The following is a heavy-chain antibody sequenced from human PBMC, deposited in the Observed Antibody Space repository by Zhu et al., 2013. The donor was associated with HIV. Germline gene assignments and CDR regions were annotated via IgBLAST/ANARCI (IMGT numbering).Heavy chain of an antibody. CDR2: INPNTGGT. Sequence: QVQLVQSGAEVKRPGASVKVSCKASGYTFASYDIAWVRQATGQGLEWMGWINPNTGGTKYAQTFQGRVTMTRDTSISTTYMEVSRLRSDDTAVYYCGRDRGDSSGYYSPNYFGMDVWGQGTTVTVSS. CDR1: GYTFASYD. D-gene: IGHD3-22*01. CDR3: GRDRGDSSGYYSPNYFGMDV. J-gene: IGHJ6*02. V-gene: IGHV1-2*02.